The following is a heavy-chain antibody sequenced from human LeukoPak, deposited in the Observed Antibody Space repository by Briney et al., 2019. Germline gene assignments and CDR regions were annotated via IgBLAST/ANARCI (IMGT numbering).Heavy chain of an antibody. V-gene: IGHV3-11*01. CDR3: ARDVAMSALPPFNWFDP. CDR1: GFTFSDFY. D-gene: IGHD2-15*01. J-gene: IGHJ5*02. Sequence: GGSLRLSCTASGFTFSDFYMSWLRQAPGKGLELVSHISGSGATIYYADSVKGRFTISRDNAKNSLSLQMHYLRAEDTAVYYCARDVAMSALPPFNWFDPWGQGSLVTVSS. CDR2: ISGSGATI.